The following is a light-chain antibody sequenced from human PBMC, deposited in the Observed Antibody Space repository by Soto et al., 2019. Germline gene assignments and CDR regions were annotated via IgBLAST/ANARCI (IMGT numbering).Light chain of an antibody. V-gene: IGKV1-5*03. CDR2: EAS. J-gene: IGKJ1*01. Sequence: DIQMTQSPSTLSASVGDRVTITCRASQSISNSLAWYQQKPGKAPKLLMYEASSLKSGVPSRLSGSRSGTEYTLTISSLQPDDFATYYCQQYNGYWTFGQGTKVEIK. CDR3: QQYNGYWT. CDR1: QSISNS.